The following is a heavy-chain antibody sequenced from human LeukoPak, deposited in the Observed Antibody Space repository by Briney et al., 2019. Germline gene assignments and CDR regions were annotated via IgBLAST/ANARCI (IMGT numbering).Heavy chain of an antibody. V-gene: IGHV4-31*03. CDR3: ARTLGDSRFDP. CDR2: IFYSGAT. J-gene: IGHJ5*02. Sequence: PSQTLSLTCTVSGGSISSGDYYWSWIRQHPGKGLEWIGYIFYSGATYYDPSLKSRVTISVDTSKNQFSLKVTSVTAADTAVYYCARTLGDSRFDPWGQGTLVTVSS. CDR1: GGSISSGDYY. D-gene: IGHD2-21*01.